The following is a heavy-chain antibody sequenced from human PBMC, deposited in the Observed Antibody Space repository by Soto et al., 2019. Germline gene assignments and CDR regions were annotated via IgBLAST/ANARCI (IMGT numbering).Heavy chain of an antibody. Sequence: SETLSLTCTVSGGSISSFYWSWIRQPPGKGLEWIGYIYYSGSTNYNPSLKSRVTISVDTSKNQFSLKLSSVTAADTAVYYCARAPGVWGPGSLDYWGQGTLVTV. CDR3: ARAPGVWGPGSLDY. V-gene: IGHV4-59*01. CDR1: GGSISSFY. J-gene: IGHJ4*02. CDR2: IYYSGST. D-gene: IGHD3-10*01.